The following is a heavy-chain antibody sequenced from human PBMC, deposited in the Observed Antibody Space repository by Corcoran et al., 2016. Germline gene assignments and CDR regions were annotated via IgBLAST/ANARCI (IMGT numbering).Heavy chain of an antibody. CDR2: ISAYNGKT. Sequence: QVQLVQSGAEVKKPGASVKVSCKASGYTFTSYGISWVRQAPGQGLEWMGWISAYNGKTNYAQKLQGRVTMTTDTSTSTAYMELRSLRSDDTAVYYCARDGGSGSTPEDHYYYYGMDVWGQGTTVTGSS. V-gene: IGHV1-18*01. CDR1: GYTFTSYG. J-gene: IGHJ6*02. D-gene: IGHD3-10*01. CDR3: ARDGGSGSTPEDHYYYYGMDV.